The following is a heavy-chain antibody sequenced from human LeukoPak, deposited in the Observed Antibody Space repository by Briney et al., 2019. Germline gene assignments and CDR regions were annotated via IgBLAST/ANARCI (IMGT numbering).Heavy chain of an antibody. Sequence: KPSETLSLTCTVSGGSISSYYWSWIRQPPGKGLVWIGYIYYSGSTNYNPSLKSRVTISVDTSKNQFSLKLSSVTAADTAVYYCARDRQLADAFDIWGQGTVVTVSS. D-gene: IGHD6-6*01. V-gene: IGHV4-59*01. CDR1: GGSISSYY. J-gene: IGHJ3*02. CDR2: IYYSGST. CDR3: ARDRQLADAFDI.